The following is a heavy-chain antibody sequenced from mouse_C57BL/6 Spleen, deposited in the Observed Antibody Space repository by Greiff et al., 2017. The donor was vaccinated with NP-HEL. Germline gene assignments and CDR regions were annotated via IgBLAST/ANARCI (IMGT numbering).Heavy chain of an antibody. CDR1: GFTFSSYT. D-gene: IGHD1-1*01. J-gene: IGHJ4*01. CDR2: ISGGGGNT. Sequence: EVKVVESGGGLVKPGGSLKLSCAASGFTFSSYTMSWVRQTPEKRLEWVATISGGGGNTYYPDSVKGRFTISRDNAKNTLYLQMSSLRSEDTALYYCARQGITTVVATDYAMDYWGQGTSVTVSS. V-gene: IGHV5-9*01. CDR3: ARQGITTVVATDYAMDY.